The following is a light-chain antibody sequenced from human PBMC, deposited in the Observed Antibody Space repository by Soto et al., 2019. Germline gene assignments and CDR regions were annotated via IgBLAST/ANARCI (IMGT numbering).Light chain of an antibody. CDR1: QSVRSN. CDR3: QQRSNWPPFT. J-gene: IGKJ5*01. CDR2: GAL. V-gene: IGKV3-15*01. Sequence: EIVMTQSPATLSVSPGERATLSCRASQSVRSNLAWYQQKPGQAPRLLIYGALTRATGIPARFSGSGSGTDFTLTISSLEPEDFAVYYCQQRSNWPPFTFGQGTRLEIK.